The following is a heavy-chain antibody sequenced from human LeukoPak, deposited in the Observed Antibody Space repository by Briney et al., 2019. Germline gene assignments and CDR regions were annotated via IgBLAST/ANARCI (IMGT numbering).Heavy chain of an antibody. V-gene: IGHV4-61*02. CDR2: IYTSGST. Sequence: SETLSLTCTVSGGSISSSSYYWGWIRQPAGKGLEWIGRIYTSGSTNYNPSLKSRVTMSVDTSKNQFSLKLSSVTAADTAVYYCARDLGGSYAYWGQGTLVTVSS. J-gene: IGHJ4*02. D-gene: IGHD1-26*01. CDR1: GGSISSSSYY. CDR3: ARDLGGSYAY.